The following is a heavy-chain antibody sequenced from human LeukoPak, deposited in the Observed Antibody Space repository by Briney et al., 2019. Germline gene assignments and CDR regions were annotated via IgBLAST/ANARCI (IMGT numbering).Heavy chain of an antibody. CDR2: IYYSGST. J-gene: IGHJ4*02. Sequence: PSQSLSLTCTVSGRSISSYYGSWIRQPPGKGLEWIGYIYYSGSTNYNPSLKSRVTISVDTYKNQCCLKLSSVPAADTAGYYCARESPADSSGYYRYYFDYWGQETLVTVSS. CDR3: ARESPADSSGYYRYYFDY. CDR1: GRSISSYY. V-gene: IGHV4-59*01. D-gene: IGHD3-22*01.